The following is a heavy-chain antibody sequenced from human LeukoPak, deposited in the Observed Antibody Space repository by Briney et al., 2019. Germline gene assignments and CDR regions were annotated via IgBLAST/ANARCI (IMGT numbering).Heavy chain of an antibody. CDR3: ARDQYDTWSRRGNFDS. Sequence: GGSLRLSCVASGFTFGKYWMSWVRQAPGKGLEWVANIKLDGSEKNYVDSVKGRFSISRDNTKNSLYLQMNSLRVEDTAVFYCARDQYDTWSRRGNFDSWGQGTLIIVSS. D-gene: IGHD3-3*01. CDR1: GFTFGKYW. J-gene: IGHJ4*02. CDR2: IKLDGSEK. V-gene: IGHV3-7*03.